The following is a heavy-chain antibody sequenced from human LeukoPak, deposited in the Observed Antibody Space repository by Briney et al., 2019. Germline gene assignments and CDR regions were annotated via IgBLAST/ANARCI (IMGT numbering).Heavy chain of an antibody. CDR1: GGTFSSYA. CDR2: IIPIFGTA. CDR3: ARAYYYDSSKYWYFDL. Sequence: SVKVSCKASGGTFSSYAISWVRQAPGQGLEWMGGIIPIFGTANYAQKFQGRVTITTDESTSTAYMELSSLRSEDTAVYYCARAYYYDSSKYWYFDLWGRGTLVTVSS. V-gene: IGHV1-69*05. J-gene: IGHJ2*01. D-gene: IGHD3-22*01.